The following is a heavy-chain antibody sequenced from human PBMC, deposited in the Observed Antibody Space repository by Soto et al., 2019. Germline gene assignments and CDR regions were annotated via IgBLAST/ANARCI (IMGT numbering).Heavy chain of an antibody. Sequence: QLQLQESGPGLVKPSETLSLTCTVSGGSISSSSYYWGWIRQPPGKGLEWIGSIYYSGSTYYNPSLKSRVSISVDTSKNQFSLKLSSVTAADTAVYYCASSITMSGDAFDIWGQGTMVTVSS. CDR2: IYYSGST. CDR1: GGSISSSSYY. CDR3: ASSITMSGDAFDI. D-gene: IGHD3-10*02. J-gene: IGHJ3*02. V-gene: IGHV4-39*01.